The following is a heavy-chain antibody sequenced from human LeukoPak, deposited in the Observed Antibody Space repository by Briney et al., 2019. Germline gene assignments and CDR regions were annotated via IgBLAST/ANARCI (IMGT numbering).Heavy chain of an antibody. J-gene: IGHJ3*01. CDR3: ARGMWFDTLFSAFDV. D-gene: IGHD3-10*01. Sequence: SETLSLTCTVSGYSISSGYYWAWIRQPPGKGLEWIGYIYHSGSTNYNPSVESRVTISIDKSKNQFSLILSSVTAADTALYYCARGMWFDTLFSAFDVWGQGTMVSISS. CDR2: IYHSGST. CDR1: GYSISSGYY. V-gene: IGHV4-38-2*02.